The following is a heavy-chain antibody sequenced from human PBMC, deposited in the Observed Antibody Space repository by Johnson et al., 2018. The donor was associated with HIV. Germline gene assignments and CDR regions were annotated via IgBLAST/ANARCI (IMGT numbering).Heavy chain of an antibody. Sequence: QVQLVESGGGVVQPGRSLRLSCAASGFTFSSYAMHWVRQAPGKGLEWVAVIWYDGSNKNYADSVKGRFTISRDNSKNTLYLQMNSLRAEDTAVYYCAKDQFPAYRNSLFPDAFDIWGQGTMVTVSS. CDR3: AKDQFPAYRNSLFPDAFDI. J-gene: IGHJ3*02. CDR2: IWYDGSNK. V-gene: IGHV3-30*04. D-gene: IGHD2-21*01. CDR1: GFTFSSYA.